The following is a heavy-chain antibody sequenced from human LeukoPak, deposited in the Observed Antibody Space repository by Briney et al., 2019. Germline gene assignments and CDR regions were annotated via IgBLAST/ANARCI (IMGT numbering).Heavy chain of an antibody. Sequence: GGSLRLSCAASGFSFSTYGMHWVRPAPGKGLEWLAFIQSDGRNKYYADSVKGRFTISRDNSKNTLFLQMNSLRAEDTAVYYCAKDKSMVRELDYWGQGNLVTVSS. J-gene: IGHJ4*02. D-gene: IGHD3-10*01. CDR1: GFSFSTYG. CDR2: IQSDGRNK. V-gene: IGHV3-30*02. CDR3: AKDKSMVRELDY.